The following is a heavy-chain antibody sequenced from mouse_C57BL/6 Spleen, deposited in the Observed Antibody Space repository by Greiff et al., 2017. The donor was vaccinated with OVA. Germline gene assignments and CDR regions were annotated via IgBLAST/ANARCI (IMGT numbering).Heavy chain of an antibody. J-gene: IGHJ3*01. CDR3: ARWSHYGYDGFAY. CDR1: GYTFTSYW. D-gene: IGHD2-2*01. CDR2: IHPNSGST. V-gene: IGHV1-64*01. Sequence: VQLQQSGAELVKPGASVKLSCKASGYTFTSYWMHWVKQRPGQGLEWIGMIHPNSGSTDYNEKFKSKATLTVDKSSSTAYMQLSSLTSEDSAVYYCARWSHYGYDGFAYWGQGTLVTVSA.